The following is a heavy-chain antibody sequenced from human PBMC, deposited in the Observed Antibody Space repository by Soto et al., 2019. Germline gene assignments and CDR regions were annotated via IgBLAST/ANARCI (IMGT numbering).Heavy chain of an antibody. D-gene: IGHD3-16*02. Sequence: PSETLSLTCTDSGGSISSYYWSWIRQPPGKGLEWIGYIYYSGSTNYNPSLKSRVTISVDTSRNQFSLKLSSVTAADTAVYYCARESYRGMDVWGQGTTVTVSS. J-gene: IGHJ6*02. CDR3: ARESYRGMDV. CDR1: GGSISSYY. CDR2: IYYSGST. V-gene: IGHV4-59*01.